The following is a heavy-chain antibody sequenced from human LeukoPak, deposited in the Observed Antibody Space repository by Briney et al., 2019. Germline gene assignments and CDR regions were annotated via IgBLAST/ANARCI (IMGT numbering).Heavy chain of an antibody. CDR1: GDSFSGHY. Sequence: PSETLSLTCAVYGDSFSGHYWSWIRQPPGKGLEWIGEITDGGRTSYSPSLKSRATISIVPSQSQFSLQLDSVTAADTAIYYCVRRTRVAMPNALDLISDFGGQGTLVTVSS. J-gene: IGHJ4*02. V-gene: IGHV4-34*01. D-gene: IGHD2-2*01. CDR2: ITDGGRT. CDR3: VRRTRVAMPNALDLISDF.